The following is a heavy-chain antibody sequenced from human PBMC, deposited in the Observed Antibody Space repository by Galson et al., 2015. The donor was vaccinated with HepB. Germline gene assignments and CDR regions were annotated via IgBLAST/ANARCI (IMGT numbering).Heavy chain of an antibody. CDR2: IYYSGST. Sequence: SETLSLTCTVSGGSISSYYWSWIRQPPGKGLEWIGYIYYSGSTNYNLSLKSRVTISVDTSKNQFSLKLSSVTAADTAVYYCARGYSSGWPNYYYYYMDVWGKGTTVTVSS. CDR3: ARGYSSGWPNYYYYYMDV. V-gene: IGHV4-59*01. CDR1: GGSISSYY. J-gene: IGHJ6*03. D-gene: IGHD6-19*01.